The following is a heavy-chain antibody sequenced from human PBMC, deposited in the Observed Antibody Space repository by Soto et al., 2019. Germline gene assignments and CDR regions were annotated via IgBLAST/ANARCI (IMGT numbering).Heavy chain of an antibody. D-gene: IGHD3-16*02. CDR3: ARERYTTGYILAY. J-gene: IGHJ4*02. V-gene: IGHV3-53*01. CDR2: IYKDGTT. CDR1: GFTVSSYY. Sequence: EVQLVESGGALIQPGGSLRLACAASGFTVSSYYMTWVRQAPGKGLEWVALIYKDGTTYYADSVKGRFTISRDNSKNTLYLQMNSLAVEDTAVYYCARERYTTGYILAYWGQGTLVTVSS.